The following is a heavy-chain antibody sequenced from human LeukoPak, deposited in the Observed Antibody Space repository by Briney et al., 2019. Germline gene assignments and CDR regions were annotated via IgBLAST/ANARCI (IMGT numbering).Heavy chain of an antibody. J-gene: IGHJ4*02. CDR2: ISSSSSYI. D-gene: IGHD2-21*02. Sequence: PGGSLRLSCAASGFTFSSYSMNWVRQAPGKGLEWVSSISSSSSYIYYADSVKGRFIISRDNAKNSLYLQMNSLRAEDTAVYYCARGEYCGGDCYSDWGQGTLVTVSS. CDR1: GFTFSSYS. CDR3: ARGEYCGGDCYSD. V-gene: IGHV3-21*01.